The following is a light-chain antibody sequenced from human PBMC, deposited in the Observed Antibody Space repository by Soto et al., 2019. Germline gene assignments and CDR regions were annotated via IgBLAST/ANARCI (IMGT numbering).Light chain of an antibody. CDR1: QTISSW. CDR3: QQYNSYLRT. CDR2: KAS. J-gene: IGKJ1*01. V-gene: IGKV1-5*03. Sequence: DIQMTQSPSTLSGSVGDRVTITCRASQTISSWLAWYQQTPGKAPKLLIYKASNLEDGVPTRFSGSGSGTEFTLTISSLQPDDFATYYCQQYNSYLRTCGQGTKVDI.